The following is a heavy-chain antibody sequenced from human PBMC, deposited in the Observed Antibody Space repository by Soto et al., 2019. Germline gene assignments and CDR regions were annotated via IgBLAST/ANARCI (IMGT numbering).Heavy chain of an antibody. J-gene: IGHJ5*02. D-gene: IGHD3-22*01. CDR1: GFTFTSSA. V-gene: IGHV1-58*01. Sequence: SVKVSCKASGFTFTSSAVQWVRQARGQRLEWIGWIVVGSGNTNYAQKFHERVTITRDMSTSTAYMELSSRRYEDTAMYYCAATPASYDSSGSAPRWFDPWGQGALVTVSS. CDR3: AATPASYDSSGSAPRWFDP. CDR2: IVVGSGNT.